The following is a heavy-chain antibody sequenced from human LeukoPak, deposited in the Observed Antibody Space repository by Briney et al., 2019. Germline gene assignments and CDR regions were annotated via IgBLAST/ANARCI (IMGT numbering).Heavy chain of an antibody. CDR2: IQTGGSST. CDR1: GFTFSNYW. Sequence: PGGSLRLSCAASGFTFSNYWMHWVRQAPGEGLVWVSRIQTGGSSTTYADSVKGRFTISRDNAKNTLYLQMNSLRAEDTAVYYCARSAYYGRTGYYYDYWGQGTLVTVSS. J-gene: IGHJ4*02. CDR3: ARSAYYGRTGYYYDY. D-gene: IGHD3-22*01. V-gene: IGHV3-74*01.